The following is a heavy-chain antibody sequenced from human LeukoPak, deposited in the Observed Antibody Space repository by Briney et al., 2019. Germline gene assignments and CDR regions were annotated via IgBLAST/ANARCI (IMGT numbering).Heavy chain of an antibody. CDR2: IYHSGSA. CDR3: ARDLSS. V-gene: IGHV4-30-2*01. CDR1: GGSISSGGYS. Sequence: PSETLSLTCAVSGGSISSGGYSWSWIRQPPGKGLEWIGYIYHSGSAYYNPSLKSRVTISVDRSKNQFSLKLSSVTAADTAVYYCARDLSSWGQGTLVTVSS. J-gene: IGHJ4*02.